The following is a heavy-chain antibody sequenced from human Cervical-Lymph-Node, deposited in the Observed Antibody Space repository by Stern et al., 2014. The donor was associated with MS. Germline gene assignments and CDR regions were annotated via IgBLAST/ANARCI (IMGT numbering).Heavy chain of an antibody. D-gene: IGHD6-19*01. CDR2: IITIFVKT. V-gene: IGHV1-69*14. J-gene: IGHJ4*02. CDR3: ASSSGWTAD. Sequence: QDQLVQSGAEVKKPGSSVKVSCKVSGGTFSNYFISWVRQDPVEGLEWMGGIITIFVKTTYEQKFQGRIPITEDKSTRTVYMELSSLRFEDTAVYYCASSSGWTADWGQGTLVTVSS. CDR1: GGTFSNYF.